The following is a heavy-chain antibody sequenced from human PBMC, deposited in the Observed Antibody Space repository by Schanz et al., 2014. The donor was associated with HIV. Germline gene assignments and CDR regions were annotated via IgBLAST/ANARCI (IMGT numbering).Heavy chain of an antibody. Sequence: DVQLVESGGRPVKPGESLRLSCAASGFSFSYYSMNWVRQPPGKGLEWVSSISSSSAYIYYADSMKGRFTISRDNAKNSLYLQLNSLRAEDTAVYYCARSPWLRDDGLDIWGQGTMVTVSS. V-gene: IGHV3-21*04. CDR2: ISSSSAYI. CDR1: GFSFSYYS. J-gene: IGHJ3*02. D-gene: IGHD6-19*01. CDR3: ARSPWLRDDGLDI.